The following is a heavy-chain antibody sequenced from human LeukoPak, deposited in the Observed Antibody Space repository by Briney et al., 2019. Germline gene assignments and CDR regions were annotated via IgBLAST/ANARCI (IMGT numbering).Heavy chain of an antibody. CDR3: ARRTIKACNDY. V-gene: IGHV4-59*08. D-gene: IGHD3-10*01. CDR2: IYYSGST. Sequence: SETLSLTCTVSGGSISSYYWSWIRQPPGKGLEWIGYIYYSGSTNYNPSLKSRVTISVDTSKNRFSLKLSSVTAADTAVYYCARRTIKACNDYWGQGTLVTVSS. CDR1: GGSISSYY. J-gene: IGHJ4*02.